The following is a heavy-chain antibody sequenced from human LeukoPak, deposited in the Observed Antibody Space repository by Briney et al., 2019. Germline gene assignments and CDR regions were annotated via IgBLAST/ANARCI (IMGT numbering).Heavy chain of an antibody. Sequence: PSETLSLTCAVYGGSFSGYYWSWIRQPPGKGLEWIGEINHSGSTNYNPSLKSRVTISVDTSKNQFSLKLSSVTAADTAVYYCARVRGSVLWFGELFRHHNWFDPWGQGTLVTVSS. D-gene: IGHD3-10*01. V-gene: IGHV4-34*01. CDR3: ARVRGSVLWFGELFRHHNWFDP. CDR1: GGSFSGYY. CDR2: INHSGST. J-gene: IGHJ5*02.